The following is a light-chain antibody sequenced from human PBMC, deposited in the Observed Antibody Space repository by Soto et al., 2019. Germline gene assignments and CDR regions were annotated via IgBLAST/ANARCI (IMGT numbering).Light chain of an antibody. Sequence: IQITKSPSTLSASVGDRVTITCRASQSISVWLAWYQQKAGKAPNLLIYKASRLESGVPSRFSGSGSETEFTLTISGLQPGDSATYYCQQYNSYSPTFGQGTKVHI. CDR2: KAS. V-gene: IGKV1-5*03. CDR3: QQYNSYSPT. J-gene: IGKJ1*01. CDR1: QSISVW.